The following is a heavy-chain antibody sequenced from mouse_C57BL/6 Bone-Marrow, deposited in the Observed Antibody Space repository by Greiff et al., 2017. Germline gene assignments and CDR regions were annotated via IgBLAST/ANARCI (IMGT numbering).Heavy chain of an antibody. Sequence: EVQGVESGGDLVKPGGSLKLSCAASGFTFSSYGMSWVRQTPEKRLEWVANISSGGSYNSYPDSVKGRFTISRDNAKNTLYLQMSSLKSEYTAMYYCARITTVVVPMDYWGQGTSVTGSS. CDR3: ARITTVVVPMDY. D-gene: IGHD1-1*01. V-gene: IGHV5-6*01. J-gene: IGHJ4*01. CDR2: ISSGGSYN. CDR1: GFTFSSYG.